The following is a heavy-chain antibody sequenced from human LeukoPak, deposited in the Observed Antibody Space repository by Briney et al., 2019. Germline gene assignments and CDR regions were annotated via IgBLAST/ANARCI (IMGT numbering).Heavy chain of an antibody. CDR1: GFTFSTYV. Sequence: GGSLRLSCAASGFTFSTYVMSWVRPAPGKGRKWVSSISGSGGSTYYADSVKGRFTISRDNSKNTLYLQKNSLRAEDTAVYYCAKVAAMIIDHWGQGTLVSVSS. D-gene: IGHD3-22*01. J-gene: IGHJ4*02. V-gene: IGHV3-23*01. CDR3: AKVAAMIIDH. CDR2: ISGSGGST.